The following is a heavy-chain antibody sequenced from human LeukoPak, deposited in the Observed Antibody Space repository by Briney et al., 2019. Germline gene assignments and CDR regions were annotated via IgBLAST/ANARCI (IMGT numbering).Heavy chain of an antibody. CDR2: ISYSGSS. Sequence: SETLSLTCTISGDSISSSRYCWGWIRQPPGKGLEWIGPISYSGSSYYSPSLKSRVTMSIDTSRLQYSLKLTSVTAADTAIYYCARQLSGFFLADDYWGQGTLVTVSS. CDR3: ARQLSGFFLADDY. J-gene: IGHJ4*02. CDR1: GDSISSSRYC. D-gene: IGHD3-22*01. V-gene: IGHV4-39*01.